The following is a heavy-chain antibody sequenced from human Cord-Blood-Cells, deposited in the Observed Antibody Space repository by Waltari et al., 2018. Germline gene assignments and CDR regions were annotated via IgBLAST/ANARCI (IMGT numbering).Heavy chain of an antibody. CDR2: INPSSGGT. D-gene: IGHD3-16*02. Sequence: QVQLVQSGAEVKKPGASVKVSCKASGYTFTGYYMHWVRQAPGQGLEWMGWINPSSGGTNYAQKFQGWVTMTRDTSISTAYMELSRLRSDDTAVYYCARGHGSLVYYFDYWGQGTLVTVSS. J-gene: IGHJ4*02. CDR3: ARGHGSLVYYFDY. CDR1: GYTFTGYY. V-gene: IGHV1-2*04.